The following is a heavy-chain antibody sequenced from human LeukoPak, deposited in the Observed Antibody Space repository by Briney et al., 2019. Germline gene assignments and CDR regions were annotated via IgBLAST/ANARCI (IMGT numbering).Heavy chain of an antibody. CDR1: GFTFTSYG. CDR3: ATHLRSMVGGVKCRDAFYI. Sequence: GGSLRLSCAASGFTFTSYGMGWVRQAPGQGLEWVSGIGGSGGSTYYADSVKGRFTISRDNSKNTLFLQMDRVRAEDTAVYYCATHLRSMVGGVKCRDAFYIWGQGTMGTVSS. J-gene: IGHJ3*02. V-gene: IGHV3-23*01. CDR2: IGGSGGST. D-gene: IGHD3-10*01.